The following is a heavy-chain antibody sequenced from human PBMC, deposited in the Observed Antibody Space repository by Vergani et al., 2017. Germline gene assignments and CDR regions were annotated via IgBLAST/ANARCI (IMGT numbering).Heavy chain of an antibody. D-gene: IGHD2-8*01. V-gene: IGHV3-30*03. J-gene: IGHJ6*03. CDR1: GFAFGGYG. CDR2: ISFDGNKK. CDR3: ARSGYCAHGVCYMTYYYYMDV. Sequence: QVQLVESGGGMVQPGRSLRLSCAASGFAFGGYGMHWVRQAPGKGLEWVASISFDGNKKDYTDSVKGRFTISRDSSKTLYLQMDRLTVEDTAVYYCARSGYCAHGVCYMTYYYYMDVWGKGTAVTVSS.